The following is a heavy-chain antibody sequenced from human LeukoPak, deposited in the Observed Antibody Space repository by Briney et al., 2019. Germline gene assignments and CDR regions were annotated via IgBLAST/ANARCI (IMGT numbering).Heavy chain of an antibody. CDR3: GGGIAAAQRHWFDP. V-gene: IGHV3-30*03. CDR1: GFTFSNYG. D-gene: IGHD6-13*01. CDR2: ISYDGTTQ. J-gene: IGHJ5*02. Sequence: PGGSLRLSCAASGFTFSNYGMHWVRQAPGKGLEWVAVISYDGTTQYYVDSVKGRFTIPRDNSKNTVYMQMNSLSGEDTAVYYCGGGIAAAQRHWFDPWGQGTLVIVSS.